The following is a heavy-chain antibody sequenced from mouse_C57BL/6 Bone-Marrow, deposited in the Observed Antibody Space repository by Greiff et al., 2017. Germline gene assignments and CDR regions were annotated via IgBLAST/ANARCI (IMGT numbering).Heavy chain of an antibody. CDR3: ARWNYYGYYFDY. J-gene: IGHJ2*01. V-gene: IGHV1-55*01. CDR1: GYTFTSYW. Sequence: VQLQQPGAELVKPGASVKMSCKASGYTFTSYWITWVKQRPGHGLEWIGDIYPGSGSTNYNEKFKSKATLTVDTSSSTAYMQLSSLTSEDSAVYYCARWNYYGYYFDYWGQGTTLTVSS. CDR2: IYPGSGST. D-gene: IGHD1-1*01.